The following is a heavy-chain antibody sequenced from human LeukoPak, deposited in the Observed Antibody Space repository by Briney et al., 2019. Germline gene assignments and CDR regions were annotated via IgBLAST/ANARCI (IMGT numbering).Heavy chain of an antibody. CDR1: GFSLSTSGVG. CDR2: IYWDDDK. V-gene: IGHV2-5*02. D-gene: IGHD6-19*01. J-gene: IGHJ5*02. Sequence: SGPTLVKPPQTLTLTCTFSGFSLSTSGVGVGWSRQPPGKALEWLALIYWDDDKRYSPSLKSRLTITKDTSKNQVVLTMTNMDPVDTATYYCAHRRAAVAEGNWFDPCGQGTLVTVSS. CDR3: AHRRAAVAEGNWFDP.